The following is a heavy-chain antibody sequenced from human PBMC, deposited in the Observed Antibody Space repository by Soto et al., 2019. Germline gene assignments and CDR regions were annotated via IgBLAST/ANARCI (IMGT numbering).Heavy chain of an antibody. Sequence: GQSHKLSCAGCGYRLSRPWIGWVLQKPGKSMEWMGIIYPGDSDTRYSPSFQGQVTISADKSISTAYLQWSSLKASDTAMYYCARLYRYGTRRWIFDYWGQGTLVTVSS. D-gene: IGHD5-18*01. CDR2: IYPGDSDT. CDR1: GYRLSRPW. CDR3: ARLYRYGTRRWIFDY. J-gene: IGHJ4*02. V-gene: IGHV5-51*01.